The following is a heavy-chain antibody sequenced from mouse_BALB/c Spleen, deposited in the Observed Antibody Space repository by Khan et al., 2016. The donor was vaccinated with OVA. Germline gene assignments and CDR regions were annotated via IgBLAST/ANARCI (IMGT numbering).Heavy chain of an antibody. V-gene: IGHV2-6-7*01. D-gene: IGHD2-10*01. CDR2: IWGDGST. CDR3: ARAYEGNYRGAMDY. Sequence: QVQLKQSGPGLVAPSQSLSITCTVSGFSLTGYGVNWVRQPPGKGLEWLGMIWGDGSTAYNSALKSRLNPSKENNKNQVFLKMTRLQNDETGRYYCARAYEGNYRGAMDYWGQGTSVTVSS. CDR1: GFSLTGYG. J-gene: IGHJ4*01.